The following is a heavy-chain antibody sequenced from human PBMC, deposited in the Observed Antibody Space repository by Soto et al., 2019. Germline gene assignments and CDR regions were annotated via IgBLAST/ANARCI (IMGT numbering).Heavy chain of an antibody. Sequence: SETLSLTCTVSGGSISSGGYYWSWIRQHPGKGLEWIGYIYYSGSTYYNPSLKSRVTISVDTSKNQFSLKLSSVTAADTAVYYCARVVLGAAAGTAYYYYGMDVWGQGTTVTVSS. CDR2: IYYSGST. V-gene: IGHV4-31*03. CDR1: GGSISSGGYY. D-gene: IGHD6-13*01. J-gene: IGHJ6*02. CDR3: ARVVLGAAAGTAYYYYGMDV.